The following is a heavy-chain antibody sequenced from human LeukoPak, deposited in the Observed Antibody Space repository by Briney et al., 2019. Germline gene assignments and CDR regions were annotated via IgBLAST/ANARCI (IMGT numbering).Heavy chain of an antibody. CDR2: ICGICGST. CDR3: PKWSCRRVCLIVRIAESSRPLGY. V-gene: IGHV3-23*01. Sequence: GGSLRLSCAASVFTFSRYAMSWVRQAPGKGREWVSGICGICGSTYYAGSVKGGFTISIDNSNDTLYLQLNSLRAEDTAVSYCPKWSCRRVCLIVRIAESSRPLGYWGEGTLVTVPS. CDR1: VFTFSRYA. D-gene: IGHD2-8*01. J-gene: IGHJ4*02.